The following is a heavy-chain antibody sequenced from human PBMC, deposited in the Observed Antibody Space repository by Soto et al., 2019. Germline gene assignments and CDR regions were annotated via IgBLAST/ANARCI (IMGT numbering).Heavy chain of an antibody. D-gene: IGHD1-20*01. CDR3: ASPRYNWNDGNYFDY. CDR2: IIPIFGTA. J-gene: IGHJ4*02. Sequence: QVQLVQSGAEVKKPGSSVKVSCKASGGTFSSYAISWVRQAPGQGLEWMGGIIPIFGTANYAQKFQGRVTITADESTSTAYMELSSLRSEATAVYYCASPRYNWNDGNYFDYWGKGTLVTVSS. V-gene: IGHV1-69*12. CDR1: GGTFSSYA.